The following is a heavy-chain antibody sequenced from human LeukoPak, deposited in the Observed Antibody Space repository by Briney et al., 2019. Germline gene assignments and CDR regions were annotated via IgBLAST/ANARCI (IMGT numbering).Heavy chain of an antibody. Sequence: GGSLRLSCAASGFTVSSNYMSWVRQAPGKGLEWVSVIYSGGSTYYADSVKGRITISRDNSKNTLYLQMNSLRAEDTAVYDCARESSGSSRKAYDLGQGTLVTVSS. J-gene: IGHJ4*02. CDR1: GFTVSSNY. CDR3: ARESSGSSRKAYD. V-gene: IGHV3-53*01. CDR2: IYSGGST. D-gene: IGHD3-10*01.